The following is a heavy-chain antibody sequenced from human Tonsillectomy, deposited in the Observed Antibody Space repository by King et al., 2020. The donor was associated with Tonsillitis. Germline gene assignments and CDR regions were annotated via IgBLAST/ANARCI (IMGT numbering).Heavy chain of an antibody. V-gene: IGHV3-30*02. D-gene: IGHD5/OR15-5a*01. Sequence: HVQLVESGGGVVQPGGSLRLSCEASGFTFSDYSMHWVRQAPGKGLEWVTFIRFDGSDMYYADSVKGRFTISRDNSRNTLYLQMNRLRTDDTAVYYCAKDEGGDLESTPIYWGQGTLVTVSS. CDR1: GFTFSDYS. J-gene: IGHJ4*02. CDR2: IRFDGSDM. CDR3: AKDEGGDLESTPIY.